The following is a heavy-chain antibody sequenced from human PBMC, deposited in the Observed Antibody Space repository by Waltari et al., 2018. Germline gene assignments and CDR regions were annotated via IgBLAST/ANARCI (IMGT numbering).Heavy chain of an antibody. CDR2: VHQSGRS. CDR1: GDSISNNFF. V-gene: IGHV4-4*02. Sequence: QVQLQESGPGLVKPSGTLSLTCTVSGDSISNNFFWSWVRQFPGKGLEWIGQVHQSGRSNYNPSLESRVTVSMDTSKNQFSLKMTSVTAADTAIYYCASDRGRGLYLDSWGQGTLVTVSP. CDR3: ASDRGRGLYLDS. D-gene: IGHD2-15*01. J-gene: IGHJ4*02.